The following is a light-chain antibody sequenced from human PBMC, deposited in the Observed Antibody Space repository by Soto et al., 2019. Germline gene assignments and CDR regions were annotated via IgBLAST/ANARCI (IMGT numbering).Light chain of an antibody. Sequence: DIQMTQSPSSLSASVGDSVTITCRASQSISSYLNWYQQKPGKAPKHLISAASSLQSGGPSRFSGSGSGTDFTLTISGLQPEDLATYYCQQANSFPWTFGQGTKV. CDR2: AAS. V-gene: IGKV1-39*01. CDR1: QSISSY. CDR3: QQANSFPWT. J-gene: IGKJ1*01.